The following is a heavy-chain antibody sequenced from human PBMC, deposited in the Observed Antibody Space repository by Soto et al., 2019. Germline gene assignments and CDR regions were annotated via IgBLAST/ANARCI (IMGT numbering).Heavy chain of an antibody. CDR2: IYYSGST. D-gene: IGHD3-16*01. V-gene: IGHV4-59*11. Sequence: SETLSLTCTVSGGSIGSHYWSWVRQPPGKGLEWIGYIYYSGSTSYNPSLKSRVTMSADTSKNQFSLRLSSVTAADTAVYYCARGDYYGKSDYWGQGTMVTVSS. J-gene: IGHJ4*02. CDR3: ARGDYYGKSDY. CDR1: GGSIGSHY.